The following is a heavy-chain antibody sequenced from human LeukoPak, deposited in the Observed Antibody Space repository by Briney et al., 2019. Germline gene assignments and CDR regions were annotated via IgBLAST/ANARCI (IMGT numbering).Heavy chain of an antibody. Sequence: GGSLRLSCAASGFTVNSNYMSWVRQAPGKGLEWVSVIYSGGSTYYADSVKGRFTISRDNSKNTLYLQMNSLRAEDTAVYYCAKDLRWLQSHDAFDIWGQGTMVTVSS. D-gene: IGHD5-24*01. CDR2: IYSGGST. CDR3: AKDLRWLQSHDAFDI. J-gene: IGHJ3*02. CDR1: GFTVNSNY. V-gene: IGHV3-66*01.